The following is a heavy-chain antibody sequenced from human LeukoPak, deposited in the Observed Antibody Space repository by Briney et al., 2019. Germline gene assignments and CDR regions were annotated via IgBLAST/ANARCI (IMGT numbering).Heavy chain of an antibody. V-gene: IGHV3-7*02. Sequence: GGSLRLSCVASGFSFSGHWMNWVRQPPGKGLEWAANIKPDGSEKYYVDSVKGRFTISRDDAKRSLDLQMDSLRAEDTAIYYCAYRNSLDYWGQGTLVTVSS. CDR3: AYRNSLDY. CDR2: IKPDGSEK. CDR1: GFSFSGHW. D-gene: IGHD1-26*01. J-gene: IGHJ4*02.